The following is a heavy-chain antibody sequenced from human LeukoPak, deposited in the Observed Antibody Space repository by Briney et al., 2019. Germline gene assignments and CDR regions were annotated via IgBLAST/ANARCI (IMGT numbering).Heavy chain of an antibody. CDR2: INPNSGGT. J-gene: IGHJ2*01. CDR1: GYTFTGYY. CDR3: ARDSEDGYTLYWYLVL. Sequence: ASVKVSCKASGYTFTGYYMHWVRQAPGQGLEWMGWINPNSGGTNYAQKFQGRVTMTRDTSISTAYMELSRLRSDDTAVYYCARDSEDGYTLYWYLVLWGLGTLVPV. D-gene: IGHD5-24*01. V-gene: IGHV1-2*02.